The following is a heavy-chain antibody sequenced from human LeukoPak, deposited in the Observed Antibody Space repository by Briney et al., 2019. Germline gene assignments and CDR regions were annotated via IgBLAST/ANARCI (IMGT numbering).Heavy chain of an antibody. CDR2: ISSSGSTI. Sequence: GGPLRLSCAASGFTFSNYRMNWVRQAPGKGLEWISYISSSGSTIHYADSVKGRFTISRDNAKNSLYLQMNSLRAEDTAVYYCARGGFDWLLFNYYYYMDVWGKGTTVTISS. V-gene: IGHV3-48*04. CDR3: ARGGFDWLLFNYYYYMDV. D-gene: IGHD3-9*01. J-gene: IGHJ6*03. CDR1: GFTFSNYR.